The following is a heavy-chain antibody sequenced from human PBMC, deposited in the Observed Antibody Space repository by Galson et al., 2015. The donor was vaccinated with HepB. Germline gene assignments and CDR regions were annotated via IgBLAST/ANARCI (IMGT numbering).Heavy chain of an antibody. CDR3: ARGGVYSSSWHDAFDI. V-gene: IGHV3-48*04. D-gene: IGHD6-13*01. CDR1: GFTFSSYS. J-gene: IGHJ3*02. CDR2: ISSSSSTI. Sequence: SLRLSCAASGFTFSSYSMNWVRQAPGKGLEWVSYISSSSSTIYYADSVKGRFTISRDNAKNSLYLQMNSLRAEDTAVYYCARGGVYSSSWHDAFDIWGQGTMVTVSS.